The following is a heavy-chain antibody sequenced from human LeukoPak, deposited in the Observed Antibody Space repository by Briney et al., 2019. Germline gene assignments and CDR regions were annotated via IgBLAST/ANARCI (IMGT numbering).Heavy chain of an antibody. CDR2: IYYSGST. D-gene: IGHD2-21*01. J-gene: IGHJ5*02. CDR3: ARAYCGGDCYLNWFDP. Sequence: PSETLSLTCTVSGGSISSSSYYWGWIRQPPGKGLEWIGSIYYSGSTYYNPSLKSRVTISVDTSKNQFSLKLSSVTAADTAVYYCARAYCGGDCYLNWFDPWGQGTLVTVFS. CDR1: GGSISSSSYY. V-gene: IGHV4-39*01.